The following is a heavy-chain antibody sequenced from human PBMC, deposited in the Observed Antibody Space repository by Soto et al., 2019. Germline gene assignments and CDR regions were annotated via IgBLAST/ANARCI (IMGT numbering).Heavy chain of an antibody. D-gene: IGHD5-12*01. CDR3: ARGGRGSGYDIHFDY. J-gene: IGHJ4*02. Sequence: GASVKVSCKASGGTFSSYAISWVRQAPGQGLEWMGGIIPIFGTANYAQKFQGRVTITADESTSTAYMELSSLRSEDTAVYYCARGGRGSGYDIHFDYWGQGTLVTVSS. V-gene: IGHV1-69*13. CDR1: GGTFSSYA. CDR2: IIPIFGTA.